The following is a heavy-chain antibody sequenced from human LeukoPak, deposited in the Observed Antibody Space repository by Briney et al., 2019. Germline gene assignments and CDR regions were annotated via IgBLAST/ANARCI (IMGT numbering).Heavy chain of an antibody. CDR2: IFHSGSI. CDR1: GYSISSGFY. CDR3: ARMAVSYYYDSSTYSPVAFDV. J-gene: IGHJ3*01. D-gene: IGHD3-22*01. Sequence: SETLSLTCNVSGYSISSGFYWGWIRQSPGEGLEWIATIFHSGSIFYNPSLKGRVSLSVDTSQNQSSLELNSVTAADTAVYYCARMAVSYYYDSSTYSPVAFDVWGQGTMVTVSS. V-gene: IGHV4-38-2*02.